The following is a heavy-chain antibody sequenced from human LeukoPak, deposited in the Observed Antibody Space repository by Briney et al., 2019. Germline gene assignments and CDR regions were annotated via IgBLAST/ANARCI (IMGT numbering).Heavy chain of an antibody. CDR3: AREYSGYGHQAVRFDY. D-gene: IGHD5-12*01. Sequence: GASVKVSCKASGYTFTSYYMHWVRQAPGQGLEWMGIINPSGGSTSYAQKFQGRVTMTRDMSTSTVYMELSSLRSEDTAVYYCAREYSGYGHQAVRFDYWGQGTLVTVSS. CDR1: GYTFTSYY. V-gene: IGHV1-46*01. CDR2: INPSGGST. J-gene: IGHJ4*02.